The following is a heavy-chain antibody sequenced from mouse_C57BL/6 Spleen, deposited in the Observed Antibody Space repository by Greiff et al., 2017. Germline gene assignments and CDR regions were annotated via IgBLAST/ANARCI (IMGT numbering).Heavy chain of an antibody. V-gene: IGHV8-12*01. CDR1: GFSLSTSGMG. D-gene: IGHD2-4*01. CDR3: ARRLEDYDNFDY. Sequence: QVQLKESGPGILQSSPTLSLSCSFSGFSLSTSGMGVSWLRQPSGKGLEWLAHIYWDDDKCYNPSLKSLLTISKDTSRKQVFLQITSVDTADTATYYCARRLEDYDNFDYWGQGTTLTVSS. CDR2: IYWDDDK. J-gene: IGHJ2*01.